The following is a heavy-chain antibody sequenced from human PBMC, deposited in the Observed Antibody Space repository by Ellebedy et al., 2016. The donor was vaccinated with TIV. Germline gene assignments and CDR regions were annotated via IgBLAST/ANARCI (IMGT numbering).Heavy chain of an antibody. CDR2: ISYDGSNK. D-gene: IGHD1-14*01. Sequence: GESLKISCAASGFTFSSYPMHWVRQAPGKGLEWVAVISYDGSNKYNADSVKGRSTISGDNSKNTVYLQMNSLRVEDTAVYFCARGNRTFDPWGQGTLVTVSS. CDR3: ARGNRTFDP. V-gene: IGHV3-30*04. J-gene: IGHJ5*02. CDR1: GFTFSSYP.